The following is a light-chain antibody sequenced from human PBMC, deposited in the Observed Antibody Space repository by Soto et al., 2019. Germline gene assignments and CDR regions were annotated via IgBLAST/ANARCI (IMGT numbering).Light chain of an antibody. CDR2: KIS. CDR1: HSLVHSNGDTY. CDR3: MQLTPFQWT. V-gene: IGKV2-24*01. Sequence: DVVMTQTPLPSPVTLGQPASISCRSSHSLVHSNGDTYLTWYQQRPGQPPRLLIYKISKRFSGVPDRVSGSGAGTDFTLKISRVEAEDVGVYYCMQLTPFQWTFGQGTRVEIQ. J-gene: IGKJ1*01.